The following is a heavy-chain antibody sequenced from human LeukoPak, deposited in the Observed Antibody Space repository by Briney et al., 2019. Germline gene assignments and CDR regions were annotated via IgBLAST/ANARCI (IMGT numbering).Heavy chain of an antibody. CDR1: RFIFSSYA. J-gene: IGHJ6*02. V-gene: IGHV3-23*01. CDR2: ISGDGTRT. Sequence: PGGSLRLSCAASRFIFSSYAMTWARQAPVKGLEWVSAISGDGTRTYYADSVKGRFTISRDNSKNTLYLQMNSLRAEDSAVYYCAKVLTGYCCYYGMDVWGQGTTVTVSS. CDR3: AKVLTGYCCYYGMDV. D-gene: IGHD3-9*01.